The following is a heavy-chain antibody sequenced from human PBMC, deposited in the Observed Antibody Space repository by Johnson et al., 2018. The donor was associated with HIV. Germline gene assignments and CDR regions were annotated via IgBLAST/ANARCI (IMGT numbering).Heavy chain of an antibody. CDR3: ARDSTPWGGDEVGYAFDV. D-gene: IGHD7-27*01. V-gene: IGHV3-20*04. Sequence: VQLVESGGGLVKPGGSLRLSCTASGFNVDDDALSWVRQVPGKGLEWVSGINYNGGSTGYADSVKGRFTVSRDNAKNSLYPQMNSLRLEDTAVYYCARDSTPWGGDEVGYAFDVWGQGTTVVVS. J-gene: IGHJ3*01. CDR2: INYNGGST. CDR1: GFNVDDDA.